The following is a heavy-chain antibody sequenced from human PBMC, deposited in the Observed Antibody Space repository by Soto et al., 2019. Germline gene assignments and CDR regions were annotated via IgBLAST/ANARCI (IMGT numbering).Heavy chain of an antibody. CDR2: IRSKAYGGTT. V-gene: IGHV3-49*03. Sequence: GGSLRLSCTASGFTFGDYAMSWFRQAPGKGLEWVGFIRSKAYGGTTGYAASVKGRFTISRDDSKSIAYLQMNSLKTEDTAVYYCTRRITIFGVVSNWFDPWGQGTLVTVSS. CDR1: GFTFGDYA. CDR3: TRRITIFGVVSNWFDP. D-gene: IGHD3-3*01. J-gene: IGHJ5*02.